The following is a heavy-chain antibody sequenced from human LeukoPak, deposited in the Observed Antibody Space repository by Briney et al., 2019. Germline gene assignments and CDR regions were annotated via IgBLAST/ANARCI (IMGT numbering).Heavy chain of an antibody. D-gene: IGHD3-22*01. CDR2: ISYDGSNK. V-gene: IGHV3-30*18. J-gene: IGHJ3*02. Sequence: GGSLRLSCAASGFTFSSYGMHWVRQAPGKGLEWVADISYDGSNKYYADSVKGRFTISRDNSKNTLYLQMNSLRAEDTAVYYCAKENYYDSSGYRHDAFDMWGQGTMVTVSS. CDR1: GFTFSSYG. CDR3: AKENYYDSSGYRHDAFDM.